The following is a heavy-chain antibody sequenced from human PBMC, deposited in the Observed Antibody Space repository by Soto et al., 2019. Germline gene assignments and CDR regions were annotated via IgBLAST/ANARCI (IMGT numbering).Heavy chain of an antibody. V-gene: IGHV4-59*08. Sequence: PSETLSLTCTVSGGSISSYYWSWIRQPPGKGLEWIGYIHYSGSTNYNPSLKSRVTISVDTSKNQFSLKLSSVTAADTAVYHCARWVVYGSGSQSLDYWGQGTLVTVSS. CDR2: IHYSGST. D-gene: IGHD3-10*01. J-gene: IGHJ4*02. CDR3: ARWVVYGSGSQSLDY. CDR1: GGSISSYY.